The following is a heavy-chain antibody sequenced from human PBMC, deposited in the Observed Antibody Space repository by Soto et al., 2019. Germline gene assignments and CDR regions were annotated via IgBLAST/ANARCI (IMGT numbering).Heavy chain of an antibody. CDR3: ARTSIGVGYNWFDP. CDR2: IIPILGIA. D-gene: IGHD3-22*01. V-gene: IGHV1-69*02. CDR1: GGTFSSYT. J-gene: IGHJ5*02. Sequence: QVQLVQSGAEVKKPGSSVKVSCKASGGTFSSYTISWVRQAPGQGLEWMGRIIPILGIANYAQKFQGRVTITADKSTSTAYMELSSLRSEDTAGYYCARTSIGVGYNWFDPWGQGTLVTVFS.